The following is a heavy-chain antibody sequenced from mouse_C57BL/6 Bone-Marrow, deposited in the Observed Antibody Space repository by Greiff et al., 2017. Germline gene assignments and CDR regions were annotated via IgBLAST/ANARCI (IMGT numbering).Heavy chain of an antibody. D-gene: IGHD1-1*01. Sequence: QVQLQQSGPGLVQPSQSLSITCTVSGFSLTSYGVHWVRQSPGKGLEWLGVIWSGGSTDYNAAFISRLSISKDNSKSQVFFKMNSLQADDTAIYYCAVYYYGSPWYFDVWGTGTTVTVSS. J-gene: IGHJ1*03. V-gene: IGHV2-2*01. CDR3: AVYYYGSPWYFDV. CDR2: IWSGGST. CDR1: GFSLTSYG.